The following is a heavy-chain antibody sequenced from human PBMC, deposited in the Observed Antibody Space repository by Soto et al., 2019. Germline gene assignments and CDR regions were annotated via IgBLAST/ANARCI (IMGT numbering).Heavy chain of an antibody. V-gene: IGHV1-18*01. Sequence: QVQLVQSGAEVKKPGASVKVSCKASGYTFTSYGISWVRQAPGQGLEWMGWISAYNGNTNYAQKLQGRVTMTTDTSTSTAYMELRSLRSDDTAGYYCARDRFVPYYYGSGSQGGFYPWGQGTLVTVSS. CDR3: ARDRFVPYYYGSGSQGGFYP. CDR2: ISAYNGNT. CDR1: GYTFTSYG. D-gene: IGHD3-10*01. J-gene: IGHJ5*02.